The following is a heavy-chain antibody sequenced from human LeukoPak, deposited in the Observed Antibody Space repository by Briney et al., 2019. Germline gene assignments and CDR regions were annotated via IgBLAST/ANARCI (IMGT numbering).Heavy chain of an antibody. CDR2: IYHSGST. D-gene: IGHD1-26*01. Sequence: SETLSLTCTVSGGSISSYYWGWIRQPPGKGLEWIGSIYHSGSTYYNPSLKSRVTISVDTSKNQFSLKLSSVTAADTAVYYCARISGSYFRGAFDIWGQGTMVTVSS. CDR3: ARISGSYFRGAFDI. J-gene: IGHJ3*02. CDR1: GGSISSYY. V-gene: IGHV4-38-2*02.